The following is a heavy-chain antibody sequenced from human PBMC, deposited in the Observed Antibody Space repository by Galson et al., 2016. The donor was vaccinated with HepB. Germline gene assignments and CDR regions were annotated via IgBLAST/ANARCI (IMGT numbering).Heavy chain of an antibody. CDR3: ARDRIPVTGTDYFDY. D-gene: IGHD6-19*01. J-gene: IGHJ4*02. CDR2: ITYDGRNR. CDR1: GFSFTNYT. V-gene: IGHV3-30*03. Sequence: SLRLSCAASGFSFTNYTMHWVRQAPGKGLEWVSVITYDGRNRFYADSVKGRFTIARDNSKSTLFLQMNSLRAEDTAVYYCARDRIPVTGTDYFDYWGQGAPVTVSS.